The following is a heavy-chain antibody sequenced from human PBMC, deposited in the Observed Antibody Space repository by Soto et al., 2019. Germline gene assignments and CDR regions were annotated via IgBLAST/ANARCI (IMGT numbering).Heavy chain of an antibody. Sequence: SETLSLTCTVSGGSISSGGYYWSWIRQHPGKGLEWIGYIYYSGSTYYNPSLKSRVTISVDTSKNQFSLKLSSVTAADTAVYYCAREAVPTGRYDSSGYYRYDYWGQGTLVTVSS. D-gene: IGHD3-22*01. CDR1: GGSISSGGYY. CDR2: IYYSGST. J-gene: IGHJ4*02. CDR3: AREAVPTGRYDSSGYYRYDY. V-gene: IGHV4-31*03.